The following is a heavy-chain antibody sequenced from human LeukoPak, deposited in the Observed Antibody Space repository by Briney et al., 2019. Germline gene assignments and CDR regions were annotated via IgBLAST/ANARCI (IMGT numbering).Heavy chain of an antibody. CDR1: TFTFNNAW. D-gene: IGHD3-22*01. CDR2: IKSKTDGGTR. V-gene: IGHV3-15*07. Sequence: GGSLRLSCAASTFTFNNAWVNWVRLAPGKGLEWVGRIKSKTDGGTRDYAAPVKGRFTISRDDSTNTLYLQMNSLTTEDTAVYYCTSGRGFYYDTWDQGTLVTVSS. J-gene: IGHJ5*02. CDR3: TSGRGFYYDT.